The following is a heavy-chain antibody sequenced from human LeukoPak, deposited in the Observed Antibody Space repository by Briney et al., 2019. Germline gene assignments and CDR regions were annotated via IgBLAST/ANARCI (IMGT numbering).Heavy chain of an antibody. CDR2: INPNSGGT. CDR3: ARTHYYYYYMDV. J-gene: IGHJ6*03. Sequence: GASVKVSCKASGYTFTGYYMHWVRQAPGQGRERMGWINPNSGGTNYAQKFQGRVTITRDTAISTAYMELSRLRSDDTAVYYCARTHYYYYYMDVWGKGTTVTVSS. D-gene: IGHD1-14*01. CDR1: GYTFTGYY. V-gene: IGHV1-2*02.